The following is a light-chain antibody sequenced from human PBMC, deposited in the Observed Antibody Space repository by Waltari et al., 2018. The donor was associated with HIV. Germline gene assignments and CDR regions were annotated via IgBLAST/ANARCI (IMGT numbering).Light chain of an antibody. CDR3: QSYDRSLSNWV. J-gene: IGLJ3*02. CDR2: GNT. CDR1: SPNIGAGYV. V-gene: IGLV1-40*01. Sequence: QAVLTQLPSASAASGQRVTISCTGSSPNIGAGYVVHWYQQLPGTAPKPLIVGNTNRPSGVPDRFSGSKSGTSASLAITGLRPDDETDYYCQSYDRSLSNWVFGGGTKLTVL.